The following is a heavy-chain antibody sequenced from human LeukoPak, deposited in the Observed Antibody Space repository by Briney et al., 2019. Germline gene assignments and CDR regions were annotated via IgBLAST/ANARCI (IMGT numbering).Heavy chain of an antibody. CDR2: ISAYNGNT. CDR3: AWGRYCSSTSCYFGFSLDY. CDR1: GYTFTSYG. D-gene: IGHD2-2*01. J-gene: IGHJ4*02. V-gene: IGHV1-18*01. Sequence: ASVKVSCKASGYTFTSYGISWVRQAPGQGLEWMGWISAYNGNTNYAQKLQGRVTMTTDTSTSTAYMELRSLRSDDTAVYYCAWGRYCSSTSCYFGFSLDYWGQGTLVTVSS.